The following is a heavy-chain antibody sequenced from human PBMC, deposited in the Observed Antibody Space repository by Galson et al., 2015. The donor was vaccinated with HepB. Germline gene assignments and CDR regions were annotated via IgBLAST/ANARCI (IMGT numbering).Heavy chain of an antibody. Sequence: SLRLSCAASGFTFSRYGMHWVRQAPGKGLEWVAVVSYDEKKKDYADSVKGRFTISRDNSKHTMDLQMNSLRPEDTAVYYCARDGCKRGYDYCNYYDFYYMDVWGKGTTVTVSS. D-gene: IGHD5-12*01. J-gene: IGHJ6*03. CDR1: GFTFSRYG. CDR3: ARDGCKRGYDYCNYYDFYYMDV. V-gene: IGHV3-30*04. CDR2: VSYDEKKK.